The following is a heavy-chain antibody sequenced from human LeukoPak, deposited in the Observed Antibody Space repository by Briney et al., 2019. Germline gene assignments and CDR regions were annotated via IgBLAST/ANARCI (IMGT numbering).Heavy chain of an antibody. V-gene: IGHV4-30-4*01. CDR3: ARGIEGYYDIPYYFDY. CDR1: GGSISSGDYY. Sequence: SQTLSLTCTVSGGSISSGDYYWGWIRQPPGKGLEWIGYIYYSGSTYYNPSLKSRVTISVDTSKNQFSLKLSSVTAADTAVYYCARGIEGYYDIPYYFDYWGQGTLVTVSS. D-gene: IGHD3-9*01. J-gene: IGHJ4*02. CDR2: IYYSGST.